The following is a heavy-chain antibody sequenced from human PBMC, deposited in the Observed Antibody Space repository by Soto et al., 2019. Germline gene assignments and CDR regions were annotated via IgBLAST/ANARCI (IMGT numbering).Heavy chain of an antibody. CDR1: GFSFSEAA. CDR3: TRHTIEF. D-gene: IGHD1-1*01. Sequence: GGSLRLSCAALGFSFSEAAIHWARQAPGKGLEWVARIRSRSQGYATAFAEPVKGRFFISRDDSQSTVYLQMNSLKIEDTAVYYCTRHTIEFWGRGTLVTVSS. J-gene: IGHJ4*02. CDR2: IRSRSQGYAT. V-gene: IGHV3-73*01.